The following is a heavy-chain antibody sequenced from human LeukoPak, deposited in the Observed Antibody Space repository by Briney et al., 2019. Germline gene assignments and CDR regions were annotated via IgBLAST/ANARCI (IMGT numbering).Heavy chain of an antibody. V-gene: IGHV4-39*01. CDR3: ARHSMPTLSSPSSTFDY. Sequence: SETLSLTCTVSGGSISSSSYYWGWIRHPPGKGLEWIGSIYYSRGTYYNPSLKSRVTMSVDTSNNQFSLKLTSVTAADTAVYYCARHSMPTLSSPSSTFDYWGQGTLVTVSS. D-gene: IGHD6-6*01. CDR2: IYYSRGT. CDR1: GGSISSSSYY. J-gene: IGHJ4*02.